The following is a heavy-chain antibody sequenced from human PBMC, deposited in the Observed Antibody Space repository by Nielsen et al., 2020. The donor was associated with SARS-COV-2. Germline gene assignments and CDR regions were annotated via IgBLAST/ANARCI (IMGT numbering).Heavy chain of an antibody. CDR2: IGGNGRNI. CDR3: AGAPRYSYGADYYYYYGMDV. D-gene: IGHD5-18*01. CDR1: GFPFSSYE. J-gene: IGHJ6*02. V-gene: IGHV3-48*03. Sequence: GESLKISCAASGFPFSSYEMNWVRQAPGKALEWLSYIGGNGRNIFYADSVKGRFTISRDNANNSLYLQMNSLRAEDTAVYYCAGAPRYSYGADYYYYYGMDVWGQGTTVTVSS.